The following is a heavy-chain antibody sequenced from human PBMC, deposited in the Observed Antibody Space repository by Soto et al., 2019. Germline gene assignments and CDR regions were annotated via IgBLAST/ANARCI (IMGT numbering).Heavy chain of an antibody. CDR2: ISYDGSNK. Sequence: QVQLVESGGGVAQPGRSLRLSCAASGFTFSSYGMHWVRQAPGKGLEWVAVISYDGSNKYYADSVKGRFTISRDNSKNTLYLQMNSLRAEDTAVYYCAKDRLSGSYNTWFDPWGQGTLVTVSS. CDR1: GFTFSSYG. CDR3: AKDRLSGSYNTWFDP. J-gene: IGHJ5*02. D-gene: IGHD1-26*01. V-gene: IGHV3-30*18.